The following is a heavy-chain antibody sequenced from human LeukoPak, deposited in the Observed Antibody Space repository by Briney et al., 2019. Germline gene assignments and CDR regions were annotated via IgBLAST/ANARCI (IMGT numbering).Heavy chain of an antibody. V-gene: IGHV4-4*07. CDR1: GGSISDDD. Sequence: SETLSLTCTVSGGSISDDDWSWIRQPAGKGLEWIRRVYTSGSNNYNPSLKSRVTMSVDTSKNQFSLKLSSVTAADTAVYYCAGTGYYFHYWGQGTLVTVSS. CDR3: AGTGYYFHY. D-gene: IGHD7-27*01. CDR2: VYTSGSN. J-gene: IGHJ4*02.